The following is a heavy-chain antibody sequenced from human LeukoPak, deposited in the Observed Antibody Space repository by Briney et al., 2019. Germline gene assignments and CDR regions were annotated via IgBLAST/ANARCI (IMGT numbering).Heavy chain of an antibody. Sequence: PGGSLRLSCAASGFTFRTYAINWFRQAPGEGLEWVSAISGSGGGTYYADSVKGRFTISRDNSKNTLYLQMNSLRAEDTAVYYCAKDPYSSGWYGYFDYWGQGTLVTVSS. J-gene: IGHJ4*02. D-gene: IGHD6-19*01. CDR3: AKDPYSSGWYGYFDY. CDR2: ISGSGGGT. CDR1: GFTFRTYA. V-gene: IGHV3-23*01.